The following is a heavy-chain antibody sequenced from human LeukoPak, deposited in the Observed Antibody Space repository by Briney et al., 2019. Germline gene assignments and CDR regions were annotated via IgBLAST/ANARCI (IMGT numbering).Heavy chain of an antibody. CDR1: GYAFSSYW. CDR2: IKPAGGET. D-gene: IGHD2-15*01. V-gene: IGHV3-7*01. CDR3: GRFGYVSSVDP. J-gene: IGHJ5*02. Sequence: GGSLRLSCGASGYAFSSYWVTWVRQAPGKGLECVAQIKPAGGETYYAETVKGRVTISRDTTKKSLYIQMSSLADEGSAVNHCGRFGYVSSVDPWGQGALVTVSS.